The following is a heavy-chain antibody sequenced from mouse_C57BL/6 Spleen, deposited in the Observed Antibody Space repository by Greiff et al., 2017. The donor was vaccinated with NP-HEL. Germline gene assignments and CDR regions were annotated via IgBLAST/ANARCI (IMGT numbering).Heavy chain of an antibody. CDR2: IYPGSGST. D-gene: IGHD2-12*01. J-gene: IGHJ3*01. CDR1: GYTFTSYW. Sequence: VQLQQPGAELVKPGASVKMSCKASGYTFTSYWITWVKQRPGQGLEWIGDIYPGSGSTNYNEKFKSKATLTVDTSSSTAYMQLSSLTSEDSAVYYCARWENSNDGAWFAYWGQGTLVTVSA. V-gene: IGHV1-55*01. CDR3: ARWENSNDGAWFAY.